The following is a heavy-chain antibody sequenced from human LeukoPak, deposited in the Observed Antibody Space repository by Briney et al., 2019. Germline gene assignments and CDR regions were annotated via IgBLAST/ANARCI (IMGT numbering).Heavy chain of an antibody. CDR3: TRESCSSTSCYFDY. CDR1: GFTFSGYD. Sequence: QPGGSMRLCCAASGFTFSGYDMSWVRQAPGKGLEWVGFIRSKAYGGTTEYAASVKGRFTISRDDSKSIAYLQMNSLKTEDTAVYYCTRESCSSTSCYFDYWGQGTLVTVSS. V-gene: IGHV3-49*04. CDR2: IRSKAYGGTT. J-gene: IGHJ4*02. D-gene: IGHD2-2*01.